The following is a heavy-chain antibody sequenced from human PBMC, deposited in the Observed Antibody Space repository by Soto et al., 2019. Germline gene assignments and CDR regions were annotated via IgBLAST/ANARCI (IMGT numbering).Heavy chain of an antibody. J-gene: IGHJ3*02. CDR1: GFTFNIFA. D-gene: IGHD3-10*01. V-gene: IGHV3-23*01. Sequence: GGSLRLSCAASGFTFNIFAMGWVRQPPGQGLEWISGISGSGESTYYEDSVKGRFTISRDDSKNTVHLELNSLKAEDTAVYYCAKDGGITMFRGRARGFDIWGPGTMVTVSS. CDR2: ISGSGEST. CDR3: AKDGGITMFRGRARGFDI.